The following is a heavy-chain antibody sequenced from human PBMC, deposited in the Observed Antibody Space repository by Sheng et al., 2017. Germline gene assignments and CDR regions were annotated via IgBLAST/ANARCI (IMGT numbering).Heavy chain of an antibody. CDR1: EFSFSSFE. D-gene: IGHD1-1*01. CDR3: ARELSHNWNDWGWFDP. J-gene: IGHJ5*02. CDR2: ISATADNI. V-gene: IGHV3-48*03. Sequence: EVQLVESGGGLVQPGGSLRLSCVASEFSFSSFEMNWVRQAPGKGLEWLSYISATADNIYYADSVKGRFTISRDNAKKSLYLQMNSLRVEDTAVYYCARELSHNWNDWGWFDPWGQGTLVTVSS.